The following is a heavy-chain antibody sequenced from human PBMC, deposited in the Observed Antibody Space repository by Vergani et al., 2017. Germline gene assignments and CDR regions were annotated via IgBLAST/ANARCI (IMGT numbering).Heavy chain of an antibody. Sequence: QVQLVQSGAEVKKPGASVKVSCKASGYTFSTYGISWVRQAPGQGLEWMGWISAYNGNTNYPEKFQGRLTMTTDTSTRTAYMELRSLRSEDTAVYYCATGDQLVAATRFDYWGQGTLVTVSS. J-gene: IGHJ4*02. D-gene: IGHD2-15*01. V-gene: IGHV1-18*01. CDR1: GYTFSTYG. CDR2: ISAYNGNT. CDR3: ATGDQLVAATRFDY.